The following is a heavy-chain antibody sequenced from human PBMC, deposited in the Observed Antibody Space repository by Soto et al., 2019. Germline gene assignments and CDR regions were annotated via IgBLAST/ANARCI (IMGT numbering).Heavy chain of an antibody. CDR3: ARGRYGDY. J-gene: IGHJ4*02. D-gene: IGHD1-1*01. Sequence: QVHLVQSGAEVKKPGASVKVSCKGSGYTFTTYGITWVRQAPGQGLEWLGWISAHNGNTNYAQKLQARVTVTTHTSTSTAYMELRSLSSNDTAVYYCARGRYGDYGGQGALVTVSS. CDR1: GYTFTTYG. V-gene: IGHV1-18*01. CDR2: ISAHNGNT.